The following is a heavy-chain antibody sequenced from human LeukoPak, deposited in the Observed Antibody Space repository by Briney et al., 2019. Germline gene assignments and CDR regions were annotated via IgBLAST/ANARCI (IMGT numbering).Heavy chain of an antibody. V-gene: IGHV4-4*02. CDR1: GGSISSSNW. J-gene: IGHJ4*02. Sequence: PSGTLSLTCAVSGGSISSSNWWSWARPPPGKGMEWIGEIYHSGSTNYNPSLKSRVTISVDKSKNQFSLKLSSVTAADTAVYYCARDRRYCSSTSCYQGFDYWGQGTLVTVSS. CDR2: IYHSGST. CDR3: ARDRRYCSSTSCYQGFDY. D-gene: IGHD2-2*01.